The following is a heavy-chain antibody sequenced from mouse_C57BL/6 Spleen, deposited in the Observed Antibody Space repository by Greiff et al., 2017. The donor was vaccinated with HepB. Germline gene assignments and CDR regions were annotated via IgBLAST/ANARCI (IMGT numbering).Heavy chain of an antibody. CDR3: ARSYYYGSSYEFDY. Sequence: QVQLQQPGAELVRPGSSVKLSCKASGYTFTSYWMHWVKQRPIQGLEWIGNIDPSDSETHYNQKFKDKATLTVDKSSSTAYMQLSSLTSEDSAVYYCARSYYYGSSYEFDYWGQGTTLTVSS. V-gene: IGHV1-52*01. CDR1: GYTFTSYW. CDR2: IDPSDSET. D-gene: IGHD1-1*01. J-gene: IGHJ2*01.